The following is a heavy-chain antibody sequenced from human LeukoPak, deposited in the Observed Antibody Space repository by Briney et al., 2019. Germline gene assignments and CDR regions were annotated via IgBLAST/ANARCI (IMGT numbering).Heavy chain of an antibody. J-gene: IGHJ4*02. CDR2: IYSGGST. V-gene: IGHV3-66*01. CDR3: ARDMDYGDPPDY. D-gene: IGHD4-17*01. Sequence: GGSLRLSCAASGFTVSSNYMSWVRQAPGKGLEWVSVIYSGGSTYYADSVEGRFTISRDNSKNTLYLQMNSLRAEDTAVYYCARDMDYGDPPDYWGQGTLVTVSS. CDR1: GFTVSSNY.